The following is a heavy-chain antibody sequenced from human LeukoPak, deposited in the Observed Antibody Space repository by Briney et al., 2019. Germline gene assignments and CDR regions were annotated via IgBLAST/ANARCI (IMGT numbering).Heavy chain of an antibody. V-gene: IGHV3-74*01. Sequence: PGGSLRLSCAASGFTFSSYWMHWVRQAPGKGLVWVSRINTDGSSTSYADSVKGRFTISRDNAKNTLYLQMNSLRAEDTAMYYCASGVFPYYFDYWGQGTLVTVSS. CDR3: ASGVFPYYFDY. CDR2: INTDGSST. J-gene: IGHJ4*02. CDR1: GFTFSSYW. D-gene: IGHD2-21*01.